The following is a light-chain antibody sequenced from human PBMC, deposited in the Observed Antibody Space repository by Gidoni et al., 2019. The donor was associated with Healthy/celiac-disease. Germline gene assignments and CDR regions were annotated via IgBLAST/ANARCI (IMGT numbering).Light chain of an antibody. J-gene: IGKJ1*01. Sequence: EIVLTQSPGTLSLSPGERATLSCRASQSVSSTYLAWYQQKPGQAPRLFIYGASSRVTGVPYRFSGSGSGTDFTLTISRLEPEDFAVYYCQQGAFGQGTKVEMK. CDR1: QSVSSTY. CDR3: QQGA. V-gene: IGKV3-20*01. CDR2: GAS.